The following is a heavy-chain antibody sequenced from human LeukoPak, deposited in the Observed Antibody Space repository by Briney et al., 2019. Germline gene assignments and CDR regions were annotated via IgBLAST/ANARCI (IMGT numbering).Heavy chain of an antibody. V-gene: IGHV4-34*01. CDR3: ATGVAAGPFDY. J-gene: IGHJ4*02. CDR2: INHSGST. CDR1: GGSFSGYY. Sequence: SETLSLTCAVYGGSFSGYYWSWIRQPPGKGLEWIGEINHSGSTNYNPSLKSRVTISVDTSKNQFSLKLSSVTAADTAVYYCATGVAAGPFDYWGQGILVTVSS. D-gene: IGHD6-6*01.